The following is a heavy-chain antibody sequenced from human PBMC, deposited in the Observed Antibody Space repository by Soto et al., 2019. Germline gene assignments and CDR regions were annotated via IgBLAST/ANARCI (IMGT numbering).Heavy chain of an antibody. CDR3: AREPTPSTLYYYYGMDV. J-gene: IGHJ6*02. Sequence: PGGSLRLSCAASGFTFSSYSMNWVRQARGEGLEWVSSISSSSSYIYYADSVKGRFTISRDNAKNSLYLQMNSLRAEDTAVYYCAREPTPSTLYYYYGMDVWGQGTTVTVSS. CDR2: ISSSSSYI. V-gene: IGHV3-21*01. D-gene: IGHD4-4*01. CDR1: GFTFSSYS.